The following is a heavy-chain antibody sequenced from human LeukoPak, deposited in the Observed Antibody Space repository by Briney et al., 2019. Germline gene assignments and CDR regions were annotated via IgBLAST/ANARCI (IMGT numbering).Heavy chain of an antibody. CDR2: IYYSGST. J-gene: IGHJ6*03. Sequence: SETLSLTCTVSGGSISSYYWSWIRQPPGKRLEWIGYIYYSGSTNYNPSLKSRVTISADTSKNQFSLKLSSVTAADTAVYYCAGAYNYAYYYYMDVWGKGTTVTVSS. V-gene: IGHV4-59*01. CDR1: GGSISSYY. CDR3: AGAYNYAYYYYMDV. D-gene: IGHD5-18*01.